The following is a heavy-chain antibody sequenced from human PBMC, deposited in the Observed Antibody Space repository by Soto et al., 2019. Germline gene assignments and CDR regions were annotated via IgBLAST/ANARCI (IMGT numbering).Heavy chain of an antibody. CDR1: GYTFTSYG. CDR3: ARLCSGGSCYSGRGSPKDSAFDI. CDR2: ISAYNGNT. D-gene: IGHD2-15*01. V-gene: IGHV1-18*01. J-gene: IGHJ3*02. Sequence: ASVKVSCKASGYTFTSYGISWVRQAPGQGLEGMGWISAYNGNTNDAQKLQGRVTMTTDTSTSTDYMELRSLRSADTAVYYCARLCSGGSCYSGRGSPKDSAFDIWGQGTMVTVSS.